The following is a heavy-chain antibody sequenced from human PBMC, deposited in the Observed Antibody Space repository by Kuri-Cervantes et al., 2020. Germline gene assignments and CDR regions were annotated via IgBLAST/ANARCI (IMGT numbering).Heavy chain of an antibody. Sequence: ASVKVSCKASGYTFTGYYMYWARQAPGQGLEWMGWIDPYSGDSNYAQKFQGRVTMTRDTSISTAYMELSRLRSDDTAFYYCAATRQDFDYWGQGTLVTVSS. CDR3: AATRQDFDY. CDR2: IDPYSGDS. V-gene: IGHV1-2*02. CDR1: GYTFTGYY. J-gene: IGHJ4*02.